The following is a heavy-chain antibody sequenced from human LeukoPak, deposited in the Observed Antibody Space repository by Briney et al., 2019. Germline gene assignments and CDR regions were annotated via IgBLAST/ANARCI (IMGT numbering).Heavy chain of an antibody. CDR1: GFTFSNSW. J-gene: IGHJ4*02. CDR3: ARDGNAGNDFDY. D-gene: IGHD1-1*01. CDR2: IGLDGSDR. Sequence: GGSLRLSCEASGFTFSNSWMTWVRQAPGKGLEWVASIGLDGSDRGYEDSLKGRFAVSRDNARNSLYLQMNSLRVEGTAVYYCARDGNAGNDFDYWGQGTLVTVSS. V-gene: IGHV3-7*01.